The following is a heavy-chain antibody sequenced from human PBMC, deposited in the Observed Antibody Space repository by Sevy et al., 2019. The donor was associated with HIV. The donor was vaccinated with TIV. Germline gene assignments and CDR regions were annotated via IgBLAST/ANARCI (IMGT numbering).Heavy chain of an antibody. Sequence: GGSLRLSCAASGFSFSSYGMHWVRQAPGKGLEWMSYIQYDGSNKDYEDSLKGRFTISRDNSKNTLYLQMNSLRVEDTAVFYCVKEGGGEGGDHWGQGTLVTVSS. CDR2: IQYDGSNK. CDR3: VKEGGGEGGDH. J-gene: IGHJ4*02. V-gene: IGHV3-30*02. CDR1: GFSFSSYG. D-gene: IGHD2-21*01.